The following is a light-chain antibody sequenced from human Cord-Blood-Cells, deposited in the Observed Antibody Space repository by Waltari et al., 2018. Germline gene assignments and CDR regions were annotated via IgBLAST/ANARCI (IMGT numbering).Light chain of an antibody. J-gene: IGKJ3*01. CDR3: QQYDNLLFT. V-gene: IGKV1-33*01. CDR1: QDISNY. CDR2: DAS. Sequence: DIKMTQCPSSLSASVGDRVTITCQASQDISNYLNWYQQKPGKAPKLLIYDASNLETGVPSRFSGSGSGTDFTFTISSLQPEDIATYYCQQYDNLLFTFGPGTKVDIK.